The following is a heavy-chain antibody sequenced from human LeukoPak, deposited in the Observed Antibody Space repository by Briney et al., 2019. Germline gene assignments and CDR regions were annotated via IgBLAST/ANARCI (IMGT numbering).Heavy chain of an antibody. V-gene: IGHV3-30*03. CDR1: GFTFSSYG. Sequence: GGSLRLSCAASGFTFSSYGMHWVRQAPGKGLEWVAVISYDGSNKYYVDSMKGRFTISRDNSKNTLYLQMNSLRAEDTAVYYCAVAGFDYWGQGTLVTVSS. J-gene: IGHJ4*02. D-gene: IGHD5-12*01. CDR3: AVAGFDY. CDR2: ISYDGSNK.